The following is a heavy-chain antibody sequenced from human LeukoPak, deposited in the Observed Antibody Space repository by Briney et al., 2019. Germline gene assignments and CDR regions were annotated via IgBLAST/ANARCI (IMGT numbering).Heavy chain of an antibody. J-gene: IGHJ4*02. CDR3: ARDSSGYYLMH. CDR1: GYTFTDYY. V-gene: IGHV1-2*02. CDR2: MNPNSGGT. Sequence: ASVKVSCKASGYTFTDYYIHWVRQAPGHGLEWMAWMNPNSGGTSYAQKFQGRVTMTRDTSTSTVYMELSSLRSEDTAVYYCARDSSGYYLMHWGQGTLVTVSS. D-gene: IGHD3-22*01.